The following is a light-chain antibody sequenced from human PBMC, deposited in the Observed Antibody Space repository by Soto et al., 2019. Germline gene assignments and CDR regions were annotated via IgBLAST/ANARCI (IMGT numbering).Light chain of an antibody. J-gene: IGKJ4*01. Sequence: EIVLTQSPGTLSLSPGERATLSCRASQSVTYNYLAWYQQKPGQAPRLLIYDASNRATGIPARFSGSGSGTDFTLTISSLEPEDFAVYYCQQRSNWPQLTFGGGTKVDIK. CDR1: QSVTYNY. CDR2: DAS. V-gene: IGKV3-11*01. CDR3: QQRSNWPQLT.